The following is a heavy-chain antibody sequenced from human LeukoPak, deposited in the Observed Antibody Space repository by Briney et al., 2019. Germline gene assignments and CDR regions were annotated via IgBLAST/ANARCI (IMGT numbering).Heavy chain of an antibody. D-gene: IGHD4-23*01. CDR3: ARDAHYGGNYPYYYYGMDV. Sequence: QSGGSLRLSCAASGFTFSSYAMNWVRQAPGKGLEWVSALSGSGGSTYYADSVKGRFTISRDNAKNSLYLQMNSLRAEDTAVYYCARDAHYGGNYPYYYYGMDVWGQGTTVTVSS. J-gene: IGHJ6*02. V-gene: IGHV3-23*01. CDR2: LSGSGGST. CDR1: GFTFSSYA.